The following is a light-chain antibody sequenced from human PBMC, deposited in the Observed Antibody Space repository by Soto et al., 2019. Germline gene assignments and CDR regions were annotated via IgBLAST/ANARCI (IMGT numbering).Light chain of an antibody. Sequence: QSALTQPASVSGSPGQSITISCTGTNSDVGGFNYVSWYQQHPGKAPKLMIYEVSNRPSGVSNRFSGSKSGNTASMTISGLQAEDEADSYCSSYRSGGTAVFGGGTKVTVL. CDR1: NSDVGGFNY. CDR3: SSYRSGGTAV. V-gene: IGLV2-14*01. J-gene: IGLJ2*01. CDR2: EVS.